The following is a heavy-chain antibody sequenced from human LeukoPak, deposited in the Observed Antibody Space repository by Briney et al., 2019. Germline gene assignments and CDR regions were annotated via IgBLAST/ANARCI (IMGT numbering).Heavy chain of an antibody. CDR1: GGSLSGYY. Sequence: PSETLSLTCAVSGGSLSGYYWTWIRQPPGKGLEWIGEINHSGSTNYNPSLKSRVTISVDTSRKQFFLRLSSVTAADTAVYYCARGWELLRGDAFDIWGQGTMVTVSS. CDR2: INHSGST. CDR3: ARGWELLRGDAFDI. J-gene: IGHJ3*02. D-gene: IGHD1-26*01. V-gene: IGHV4-34*01.